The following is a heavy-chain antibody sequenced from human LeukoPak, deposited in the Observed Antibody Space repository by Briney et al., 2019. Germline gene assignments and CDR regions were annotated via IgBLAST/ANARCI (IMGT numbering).Heavy chain of an antibody. CDR1: GFTVSSNY. V-gene: IGHV3-66*01. D-gene: IGHD5-18*01. Sequence: GGSLRLSCAASGFTVSSNYTSWVRQAPGKGLEWVSVIYSGGSTYYADSVKGRFTISRDNSKNTLYLQMNSLRAEDTAVYYCARDRGARGYSYGYFDYWGQGTLVTVSS. CDR3: ARDRGARGYSYGYFDY. CDR2: IYSGGST. J-gene: IGHJ4*02.